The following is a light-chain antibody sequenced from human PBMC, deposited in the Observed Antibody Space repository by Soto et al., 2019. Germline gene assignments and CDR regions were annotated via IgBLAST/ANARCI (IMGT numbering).Light chain of an antibody. Sequence: DIQMTQSPATLSASVGDRVTITFRASQNIYTWLAWYQQKPGKAPKLLIYEASSLETGVPSRFSGSGSGTDFTFTISSLQPEDIATYYCQQYSHLITFGQGTRLEIK. J-gene: IGKJ5*01. CDR3: QQYSHLIT. CDR2: EAS. V-gene: IGKV1-5*03. CDR1: QNIYTW.